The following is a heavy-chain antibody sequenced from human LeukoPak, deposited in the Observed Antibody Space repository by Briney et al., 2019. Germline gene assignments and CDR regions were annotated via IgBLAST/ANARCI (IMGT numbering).Heavy chain of an antibody. J-gene: IGHJ6*03. CDR3: ARGRVSSSTWYSTYYYFFYMDF. D-gene: IGHD4-11*01. CDR2: VDHTGST. Sequence: PSETLSLTCTVSDDSITMYYWTGIRQPPGKGLEWIGYVDHTGSTKFNPSLNGRVSISRDTSKNFFSLRLRSVTAADTAVYFCARGRVSSSTWYSTYYYFFYMDFWGKGTTVTVSS. CDR1: DDSITMYY. V-gene: IGHV4-59*01.